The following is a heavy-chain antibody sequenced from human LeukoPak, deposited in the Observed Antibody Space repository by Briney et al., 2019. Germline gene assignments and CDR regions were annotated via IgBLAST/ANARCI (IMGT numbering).Heavy chain of an antibody. Sequence: SETLSLTWTVSGGSISSGGYCWSWIRQHPGKGLEWIGYIYYSGSTYYNPSLKSRVTISVDTSKNQFSLKLSSVTAADTAVYYCARADMVPYGMDVWGQGTTVTVSS. V-gene: IGHV4-31*02. CDR1: GGSISSGGYC. CDR3: ARADMVPYGMDV. J-gene: IGHJ6*02. CDR2: IYYSGST. D-gene: IGHD3-10*01.